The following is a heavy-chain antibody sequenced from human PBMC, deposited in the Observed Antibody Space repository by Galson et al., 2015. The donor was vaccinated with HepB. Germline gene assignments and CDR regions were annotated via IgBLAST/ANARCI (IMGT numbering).Heavy chain of an antibody. J-gene: IGHJ6*03. V-gene: IGHV1-58*02. D-gene: IGHD3-3*01. Sequence: SVKVSCKASGFTFTSSAMQWVRQARGQRLEWIGWIVVGSGNTNYAQKFQERVTITRDMSTSTAYMELSSLRSEDTAAYYCALLPNTIFGAKDYYYMDVWGKGTTVTVSS. CDR3: ALLPNTIFGAKDYYYMDV. CDR1: GFTFTSSA. CDR2: IVVGSGNT.